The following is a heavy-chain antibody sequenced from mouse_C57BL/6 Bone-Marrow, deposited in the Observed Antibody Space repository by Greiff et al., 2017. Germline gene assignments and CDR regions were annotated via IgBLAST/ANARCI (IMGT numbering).Heavy chain of an antibody. CDR1: EYEFPSHD. CDR3: ARRGMITTRYAMDY. V-gene: IGHV5-2*01. Sequence: EVKLMESGGGLVQPGESLKLSCESNEYEFPSHDMSWVRKTPEKRLELVAAINSDGGSTYYPDTMERRFIISRDNTKKTLYLQMSSLRSEDTALYYCARRGMITTRYAMDYWGQGTSVTVSS. CDR2: INSDGGST. D-gene: IGHD2-4*01. J-gene: IGHJ4*01.